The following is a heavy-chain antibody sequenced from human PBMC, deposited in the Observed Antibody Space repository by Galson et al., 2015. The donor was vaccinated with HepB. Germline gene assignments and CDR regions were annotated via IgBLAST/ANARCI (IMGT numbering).Heavy chain of an antibody. J-gene: IGHJ3*01. V-gene: IGHV5-10-1*01. D-gene: IGHD3-3*01. CDR3: AREDYDFWSGYYGAFDV. Sequence: QSGAEVTKPGESLRISCKGSGYSFSTSFYSWVRHTPGKGLEWMGRIDASDSYTNYSPSFEGHVTISVDKSISTAYLQWSSLKASDTAIYYCAREDYDFWSGYYGAFDVWGQGTVVTVSS. CDR2: IDASDSYT. CDR1: GYSFSTSF.